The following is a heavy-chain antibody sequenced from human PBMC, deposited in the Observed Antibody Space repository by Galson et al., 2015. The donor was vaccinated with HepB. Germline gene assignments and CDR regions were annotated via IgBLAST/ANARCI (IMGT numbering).Heavy chain of an antibody. CDR2: INPSGGST. CDR3: ARGSADDYRVWRNWFDP. D-gene: IGHD4-17*01. J-gene: IGHJ5*02. CDR1: GYTFTSYY. V-gene: IGHV1-46*01. Sequence: SVKVSCKASGYTFTSYYTHWVRQAPGQGLEWMGIINPSGGSTSYAQKFQGRVTMTRDTSTSTVYMELSSLRSEDTAVYYCARGSADDYRVWRNWFDPWGQGTLVTVSS.